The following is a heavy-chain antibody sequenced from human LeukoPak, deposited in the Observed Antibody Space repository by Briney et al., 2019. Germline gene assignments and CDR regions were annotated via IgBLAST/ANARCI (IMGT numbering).Heavy chain of an antibody. V-gene: IGHV3-11*01. J-gene: IGHJ4*02. CDR2: ISSSGSTI. CDR3: ARVKDNVVVPAAIHPLGFDY. Sequence: GGSLRLSCAASGFTFSDYYMSWIRQAPGKGLEWVSYISSSGSTIYYADSVKGRFTISRDNAKNSLYLQMNSLRAEDTAVYYCARVKDNVVVPAAIHPLGFDYWGQGTLVTVSS. CDR1: GFTFSDYY. D-gene: IGHD2-2*02.